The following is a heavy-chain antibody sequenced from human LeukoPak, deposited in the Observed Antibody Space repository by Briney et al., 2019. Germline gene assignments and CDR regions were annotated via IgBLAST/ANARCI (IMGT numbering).Heavy chain of an antibody. J-gene: IGHJ5*02. V-gene: IGHV4-59*12. D-gene: IGHD2/OR15-2a*01. CDR2: IYYSGST. CDR1: GGSISSYY. Sequence: SETLSLTCTVSGGSISSYYWSWIRQPPGKGLEWIGYIYYSGSTNYNPSLKSRVTMSVDTSKNQFSLKLSSVTAADTAVYYCARALGEYFHWFDPWGQGTLVTVSS. CDR3: ARALGEYFHWFDP.